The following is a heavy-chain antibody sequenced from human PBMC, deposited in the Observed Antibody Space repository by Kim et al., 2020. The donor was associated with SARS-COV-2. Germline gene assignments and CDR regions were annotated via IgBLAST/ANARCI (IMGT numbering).Heavy chain of an antibody. Sequence: ASVKVSCKASGYTFTSYYMHWVRQAPGQGLEWMGIINPSGGSTSYAQKFQGRVTMTRDTSTSTVYMELSSLRSEDTAVYYCARDPPDYDSSGHQSNDAFDIWGQGTMVTVSS. CDR2: INPSGGST. J-gene: IGHJ3*02. CDR1: GYTFTSYY. D-gene: IGHD3-22*01. CDR3: ARDPPDYDSSGHQSNDAFDI. V-gene: IGHV1-46*01.